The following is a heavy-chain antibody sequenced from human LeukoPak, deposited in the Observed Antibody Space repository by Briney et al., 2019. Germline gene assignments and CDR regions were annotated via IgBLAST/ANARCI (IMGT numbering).Heavy chain of an antibody. J-gene: IGHJ4*02. CDR3: ARGWDYDSGGRPTAYVY. CDR1: GGTFSRYA. Sequence: ASVKVSCKASGGTFSRYAISWVRQAPGQGLEWMGGVIPMFGTANYAQKFQGKVTITADEPTSTAYMELRSLRSEDTAVYYCARGWDYDSGGRPTAYVYWGQGTLVTVSS. CDR2: VIPMFGTA. D-gene: IGHD3-22*01. V-gene: IGHV1-69*01.